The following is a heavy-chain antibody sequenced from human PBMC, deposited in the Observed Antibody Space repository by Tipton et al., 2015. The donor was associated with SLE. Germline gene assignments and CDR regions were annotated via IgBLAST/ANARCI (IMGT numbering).Heavy chain of an antibody. D-gene: IGHD6-19*01. CDR1: GGSISSYY. V-gene: IGHV4-59*01. CDR3: ARGAVAGDAFDI. J-gene: IGHJ3*02. CDR2: IYYSGST. Sequence: TLSLTCTVSGGSISSYYWSWIRQPPGKGLEWIGYIYYSGSTNYNPSLKSRVTISVDTSKNQLSLKLSSVTAADTAVYYCARGAVAGDAFDIWGQGTMVTVSS.